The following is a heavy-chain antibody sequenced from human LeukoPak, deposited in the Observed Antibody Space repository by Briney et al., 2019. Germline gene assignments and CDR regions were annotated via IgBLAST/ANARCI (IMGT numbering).Heavy chain of an antibody. CDR3: ARGGSMVY. D-gene: IGHD2-2*01. CDR2: INLNAVTT. J-gene: IGHJ4*02. CDR1: GYTFTNYY. Sequence: ASVKVSCKASGYTFTNYYIHWMRQAPGQGLEWVGIINLNAVTTRYAQKFQGRVTMTRDTSTSTVYMELSSLRSEDTAVYYCARGGSMVYWGQGTLVTVSS. V-gene: IGHV1-46*01.